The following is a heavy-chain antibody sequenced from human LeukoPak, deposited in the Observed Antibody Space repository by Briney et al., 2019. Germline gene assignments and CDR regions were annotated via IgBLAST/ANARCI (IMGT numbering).Heavy chain of an antibody. J-gene: IGHJ4*02. D-gene: IGHD3-9*01. Sequence: KTGGSLRLSCAASGFTFSDYYMSWIRQAPGKGLEWVSYISSSGSTIYYADSVKGRFTISRDNAKNSLYLQMNSLRAEDTAVYYCAREPKAHYDILTGYYNPPYYFDYWRQGTLVTVSS. CDR2: ISSSGSTI. V-gene: IGHV3-11*01. CDR3: AREPKAHYDILTGYYNPPYYFDY. CDR1: GFTFSDYY.